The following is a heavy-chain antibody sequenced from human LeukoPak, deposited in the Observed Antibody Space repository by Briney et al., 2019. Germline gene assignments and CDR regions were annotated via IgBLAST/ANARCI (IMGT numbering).Heavy chain of an antibody. V-gene: IGHV1-8*01. CDR3: ARGGVGLAVAGLFDY. D-gene: IGHD6-19*01. J-gene: IGHJ4*02. CDR2: MNPNSGNT. CDR1: GYTFTSYD. Sequence: GASVKVSCKASGYTFTSYDINWVRQATGQGLEWMGWMNPNSGNTGYAQKFQGRVTMTRNTSISTVYMELSRLRSDDTAVYYCARGGVGLAVAGLFDYWGQGTLVTVSS.